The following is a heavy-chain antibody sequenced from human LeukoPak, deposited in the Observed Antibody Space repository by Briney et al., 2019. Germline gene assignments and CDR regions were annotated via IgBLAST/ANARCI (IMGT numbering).Heavy chain of an antibody. D-gene: IGHD2-15*01. Sequence: GGSLRLSCAVPGFTVSTYWMDWVRQAPGKGLVWVSRIKSDGTSANYADSVRGRFTISRDNAKSSLYLQMNSLRAEDTAVYYFARLYCSGGTCYSFPDYWGQGTLVTVSS. CDR3: ARLYCSGGTCYSFPDY. V-gene: IGHV3-74*01. CDR2: IKSDGTSA. CDR1: GFTVSTYW. J-gene: IGHJ4*02.